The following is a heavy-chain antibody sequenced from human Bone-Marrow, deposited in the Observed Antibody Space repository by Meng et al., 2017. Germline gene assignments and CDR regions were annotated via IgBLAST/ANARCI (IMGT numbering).Heavy chain of an antibody. CDR3: ARESRDIAVAGVY. J-gene: IGHJ4*02. Sequence: QLQLVKTGSKVTKPCPAVKVSCNAYGDTLRSYAISWVRQASGQGLEWTGGIIPIFGTANYPQKFHGRVTITAAESTSTAYMELSSLRSEDTAVYYCARESRDIAVAGVYWGQGTLVTVSS. V-gene: IGHV1-69*01. CDR2: IIPIFGTA. D-gene: IGHD6-19*01. CDR1: GDTLRSYA.